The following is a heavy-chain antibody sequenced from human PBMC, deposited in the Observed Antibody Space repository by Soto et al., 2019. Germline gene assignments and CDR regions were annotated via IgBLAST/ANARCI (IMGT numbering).Heavy chain of an antibody. Sequence: PSDTLSLTSTVSSRTISTRHYYWILIRQHPEKGLQRIGYIYYSGSTYYNPSLKSRVTISVDTSKDQFSLKLSSVTAADTAVYYCAVSRDGYSMDVWGQGTTVT. V-gene: IGHV4-31*03. J-gene: IGHJ6*02. D-gene: IGHD2-2*01. CDR1: SRTISTRHYY. CDR3: AVSRDGYSMDV. CDR2: IYYSGST.